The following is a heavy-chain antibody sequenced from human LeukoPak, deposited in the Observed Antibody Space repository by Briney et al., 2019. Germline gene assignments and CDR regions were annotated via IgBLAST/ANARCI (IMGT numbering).Heavy chain of an antibody. CDR1: GFTFSSSW. J-gene: IGHJ6*02. CDR3: ARDPIVVVTPDYYYYGLDV. V-gene: IGHV3-7*05. D-gene: IGHD3-22*01. Sequence: GGSLRLSCAASGFTFSSSWMSWVRQAPGKGLEWVSDIKQGGSQTYYVDSVKGRFTISRDNAKNSLYLQMNSLRAEDTAVYYCARDPIVVVTPDYYYYGLDVWGQGTTVTVSS. CDR2: IKQGGSQT.